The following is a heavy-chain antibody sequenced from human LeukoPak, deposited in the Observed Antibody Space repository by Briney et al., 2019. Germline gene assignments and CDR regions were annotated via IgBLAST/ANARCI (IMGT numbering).Heavy chain of an antibody. V-gene: IGHV4-4*07. J-gene: IGHJ4*02. CDR2: IHSSGGT. Sequence: SETLSLTCTVSGGSISTYYWSWIRQPAGKGLEWIGRIHSSGGTRYNPSPKSQVTISLDPSKNHFSLNLGSVTAADTAVYYCARALPPDCWGQGTLVIVSS. CDR3: ARALPPDC. CDR1: GGSISTYY.